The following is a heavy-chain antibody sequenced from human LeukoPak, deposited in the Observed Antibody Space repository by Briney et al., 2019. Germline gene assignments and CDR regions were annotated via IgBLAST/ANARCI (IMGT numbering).Heavy chain of an antibody. CDR2: INHSGST. Sequence: SETLSLTCAVYGGSFSGYYWSWIRQPPGKGLEWIGEINHSGSTNYNPSLKSRVTISVDTSKNQFSLKLSSVTAADTAVYYCARMESRGWTTDYWGQGTLVTVSS. J-gene: IGHJ4*02. CDR1: GGSFSGYY. D-gene: IGHD3-3*01. CDR3: ARMESRGWTTDY. V-gene: IGHV4-34*01.